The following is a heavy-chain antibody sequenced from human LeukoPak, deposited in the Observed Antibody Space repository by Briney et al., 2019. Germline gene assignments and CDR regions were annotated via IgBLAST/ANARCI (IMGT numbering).Heavy chain of an antibody. CDR3: ARGLWFGELLDY. CDR1: GGSFSGYY. Sequence: SETLSLTCAVYGGSFSGYYWSWIRQPPGKGLEWIGEINHSGSTNYNPSLKSRVTISVDTSKNQFSLKLSSVTAVDAAVYYCARGLWFGELLDYWGQGTLVTVSS. D-gene: IGHD3-10*01. V-gene: IGHV4-34*01. CDR2: INHSGST. J-gene: IGHJ4*02.